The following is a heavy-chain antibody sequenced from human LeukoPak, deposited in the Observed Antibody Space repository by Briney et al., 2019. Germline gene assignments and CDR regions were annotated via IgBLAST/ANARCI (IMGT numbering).Heavy chain of an antibody. D-gene: IGHD5-12*01. J-gene: IGHJ3*02. CDR2: ISGSGGST. CDR1: GFTFNSYG. CDR3: AMTHRGYGSGAFDI. Sequence: PGRSLRLSCAASGFTFNSYGMHWVRQAPGKGLEWVSAISGSGGSTYYADSVKGRFTISRDNSKNTLYLQMNSLRAEDTAVYYCAMTHRGYGSGAFDIWGQGTMVTVSS. V-gene: IGHV3-23*01.